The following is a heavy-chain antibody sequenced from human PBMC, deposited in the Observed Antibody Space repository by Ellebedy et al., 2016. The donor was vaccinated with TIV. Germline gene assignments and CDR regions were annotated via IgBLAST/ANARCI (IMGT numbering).Heavy chain of an antibody. D-gene: IGHD2-2*01. CDR2: INPSGSDT. CDR1: GYTFTNYH. CDR3: ARVIPAAAEKGAFDF. V-gene: IGHV1-46*01. J-gene: IGHJ4*02. Sequence: ASVKVSCXSSGYTFTNYHMHWVRQAPGQGLEWMGIINPSGSDTTYAQKFQGRATITRDTSISTVYMELSSLTSEDTAVYYCARVIPAAAEKGAFDFWGQGTLVTVSS.